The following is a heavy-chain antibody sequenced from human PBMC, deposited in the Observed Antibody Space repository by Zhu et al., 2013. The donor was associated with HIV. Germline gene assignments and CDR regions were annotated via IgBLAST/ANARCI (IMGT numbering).Heavy chain of an antibody. J-gene: IGHJ6*02. CDR1: GGTFSSYA. V-gene: IGHV1-69*01. D-gene: IGHD3-3*01. CDR2: IIPIFGTA. CDR3: ARDLMHERKSITIFGVVITHYYGMDV. Sequence: QVQLVQSGAEVKKPGSSVKVSCKASGGTFSSYAISWVRQAPGQGLEWMGGIIPIFGTANYAQKFQGRVTITADESTSTAYMELSSLRSEDTAVYYCARDLMHERKSITIFGVVITHYYGMDVWGQGTTVTVSS.